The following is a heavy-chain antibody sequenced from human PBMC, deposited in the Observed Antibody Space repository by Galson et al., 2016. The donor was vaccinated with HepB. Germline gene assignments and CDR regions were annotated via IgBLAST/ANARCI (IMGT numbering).Heavy chain of an antibody. D-gene: IGHD2-2*01. CDR3: ARDWIPWYQISKGGLDY. CDR1: GFTVSSNY. V-gene: IGHV3-66*01. Sequence: SLRLSCAASGFTVSSNYMNWVRQAPGKGLEWVSVIYRGASTYYADSVKGRFTISRNNSKNTLYLQMDSLRAEDTAVYFCARDWIPWYQISKGGLDYWGQGTLVTVSS. J-gene: IGHJ4*02. CDR2: IYRGAST.